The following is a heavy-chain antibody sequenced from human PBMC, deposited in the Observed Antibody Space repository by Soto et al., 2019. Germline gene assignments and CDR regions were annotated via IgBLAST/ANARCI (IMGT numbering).Heavy chain of an antibody. D-gene: IGHD3-9*01. J-gene: IGHJ2*01. V-gene: IGHV3-23*01. CDR1: GFTFSGYA. Sequence: EVQLLDSGGGLVQPGGSLRLSCAASGFTFSGYALTWVRQAPGKGLEWVSAISGCGDATFYADSVKGRFTISRDNYKNTLYIPMTTTRLEDTAVYYCAGKVSGSSGRPYFGYFDLCGRGTLCTVSS. CDR3: AGKVSGSSGRPYFGYFDL. CDR2: ISGCGDAT.